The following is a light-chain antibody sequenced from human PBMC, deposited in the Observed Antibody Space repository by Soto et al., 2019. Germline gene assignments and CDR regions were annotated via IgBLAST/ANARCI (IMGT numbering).Light chain of an antibody. V-gene: IGLV2-23*01. Sequence: QSVLTQPASVSGSPGQSITISCTGTSSDVGSYNLVSWYQQHPGKAPKVIIYEGGKRPSGVSNRFSGSKSGITASLTISGLQAEDEADYYCCSYAGYSTSAVFGGGTKLNVL. CDR2: EGG. CDR1: SSDVGSYNL. CDR3: CSYAGYSTSAV. J-gene: IGLJ2*01.